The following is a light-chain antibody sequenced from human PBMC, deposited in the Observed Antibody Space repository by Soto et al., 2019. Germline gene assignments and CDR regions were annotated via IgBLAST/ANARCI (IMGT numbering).Light chain of an antibody. CDR1: RSDIGVHSF. V-gene: IGLV2-14*03. J-gene: IGLJ2*01. CDR3: SAYTSAATL. Sequence: QSVLTQPASVSGFPGQSINISCTGSRSDIGVHSFVSWYQQHPTMVPKLIIYNVYRRPSGVSGRFSASKAGNTASLTISGLQADDEANYYCSAYTSAATLFGGGTKPPS. CDR2: NVY.